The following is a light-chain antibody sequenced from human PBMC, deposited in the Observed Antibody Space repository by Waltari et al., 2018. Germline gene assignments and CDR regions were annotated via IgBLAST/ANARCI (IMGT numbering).Light chain of an antibody. V-gene: IGKV4-1*01. J-gene: IGKJ2*01. Sequence: DIVMTQSPDSLAVSLGARATINCKSSQSVLYSSNNKNYLAWYQQKPGQPPKLLIYWASTRESGVPDRFSGSGSGTDFTLTISSLQAEDVAVYYCQQYYITPQTFGQGT. CDR2: WAS. CDR3: QQYYITPQT. CDR1: QSVLYSSNNKNY.